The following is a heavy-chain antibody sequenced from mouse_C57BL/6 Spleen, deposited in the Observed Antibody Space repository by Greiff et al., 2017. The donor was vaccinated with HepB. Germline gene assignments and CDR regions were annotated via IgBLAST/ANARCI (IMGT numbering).Heavy chain of an antibody. CDR3: ARGYYGSPYYFDY. J-gene: IGHJ2*01. D-gene: IGHD1-1*01. CDR1: GYTFTSYW. Sequence: QVQLQQPGAELVKPGASVKLSCKASGYTFTSYWMQWVKQRPGQGLEWIGEIDPSDSYTNYNQKFKGKATLTVDTSSSTAYMQLSSLTSEDSAVYYCARGYYGSPYYFDYWGQGTTLTVSS. CDR2: IDPSDSYT. V-gene: IGHV1-50*01.